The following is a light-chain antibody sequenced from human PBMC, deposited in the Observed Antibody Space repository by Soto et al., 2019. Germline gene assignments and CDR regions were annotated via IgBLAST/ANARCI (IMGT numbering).Light chain of an antibody. CDR3: QAWDSSTDVV. J-gene: IGLJ2*01. CDR1: KVGDKY. Sequence: SYELTQPPSVSVSPGQTASITCSGDKVGDKYACWYQQKPGQSPVLVIFQDNKRPSGIPERFSGSNSGNTATLTISGTQAMDEADYYCQAWDSSTDVVFGGGTKLTVL. V-gene: IGLV3-1*01. CDR2: QDN.